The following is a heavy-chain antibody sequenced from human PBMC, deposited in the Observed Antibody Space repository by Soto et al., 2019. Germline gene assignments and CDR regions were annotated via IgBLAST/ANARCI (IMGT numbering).Heavy chain of an antibody. V-gene: IGHV3-7*03. Sequence: PGGSLRLSCAASGFSFSSSWMRWVRQAPGKGLEWVASINADGSEKFYMDSVRGRFTISRDNAENSLSLLMNSLRVEDTAVYYCDRDRGYKAVDYWGQGPLVTVSS. J-gene: IGHJ4*02. CDR2: INADGSEK. CDR3: DRDRGYKAVDY. CDR1: GFSFSSSW. D-gene: IGHD3-22*01.